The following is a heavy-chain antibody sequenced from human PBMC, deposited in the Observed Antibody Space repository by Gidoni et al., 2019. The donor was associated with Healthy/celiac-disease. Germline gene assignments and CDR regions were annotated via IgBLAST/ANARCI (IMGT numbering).Heavy chain of an antibody. CDR2: ISDDGSNK. CDR1: GFTFSSYA. V-gene: IGHV3-30-3*01. J-gene: IGHJ4*02. D-gene: IGHD2-15*01. CDR3: ARDFGDCSGGSCYSRYFDY. Sequence: QVQLVESGGGVVQPGRSLRRSCAASGFTFSSYAMHWVRQAPGKGLGWVAVISDDGSNKYYADSVKGRFTISRDNSKNTLYLQMNRLRAEDTAVYYCARDFGDCSGGSCYSRYFDYWGQGTLVTVSS.